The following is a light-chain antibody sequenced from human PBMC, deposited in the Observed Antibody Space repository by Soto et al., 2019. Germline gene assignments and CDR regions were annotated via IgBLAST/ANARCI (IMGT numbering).Light chain of an antibody. V-gene: IGKV3-11*01. CDR3: QQRSNRPRIT. CDR2: DAS. J-gene: IGKJ5*01. CDR1: QSVSSY. Sequence: EVVMTQSPGTLSLSPGERATLSCRASQSVSSYLAWYQQKPGQAPRLLIYDASNRATGIPARFSGSGSGTDFTLTISSLEPEDFAVYCCQQRSNRPRITVGQGTRLEIK.